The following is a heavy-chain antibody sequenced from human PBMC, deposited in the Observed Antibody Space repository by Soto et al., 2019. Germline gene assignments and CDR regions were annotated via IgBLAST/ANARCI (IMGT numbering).Heavy chain of an antibody. D-gene: IGHD3-10*01. CDR2: ISGSGGST. J-gene: IGHJ6*02. CDR1: GFTFSSYA. V-gene: IGHV3-23*01. Sequence: GGSLRLSCAASGFTFSSYAMSWVRQAPGKGLEWVSAISGSGGSTYYADSVKGRFTISRDNSKNTLYLQMNSLRAEDTAVYYCAKAHRLVRGPVGYYYYGMDVWGQGTTVTVS. CDR3: AKAHRLVRGPVGYYYYGMDV.